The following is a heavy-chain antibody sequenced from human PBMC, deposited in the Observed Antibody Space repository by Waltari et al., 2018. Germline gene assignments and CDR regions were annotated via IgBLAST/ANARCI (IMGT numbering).Heavy chain of an antibody. J-gene: IGHJ6*02. D-gene: IGHD4-17*01. CDR2: IYHSGRT. CDR1: GGSISRGGYY. Sequence: QVQLQESGAGLVKPSQTLSLTCTVSGGSISRGGYYWSWIRQHPGKGLEWIGYIYHSGRTNYNPSLKSRVTISVDTSKNQFSLKLSSVTAADTAVYYCARDQDGDTGSRGYGMDVWGQGTTVTVSS. CDR3: ARDQDGDTGSRGYGMDV. V-gene: IGHV4-31*03.